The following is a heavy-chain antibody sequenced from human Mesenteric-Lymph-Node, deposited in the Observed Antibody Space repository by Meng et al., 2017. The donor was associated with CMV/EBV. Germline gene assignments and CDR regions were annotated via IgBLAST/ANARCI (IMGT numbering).Heavy chain of an antibody. CDR3: AREWYRVAAAGHYYYYGMDV. V-gene: IGHV1-18*01. Sequence: ASVKVSCKASGYTFTSYGISWVRQAPGQGLEWMGWISAYNGNTNYAQKLQGRVTMTTDTSTSTAYMELRSLRSEDTAVYYCAREWYRVAAAGHYYYYGMDVWGQGTTVTVSS. D-gene: IGHD6-13*01. CDR1: GYTFTSYG. J-gene: IGHJ6*02. CDR2: ISAYNGNT.